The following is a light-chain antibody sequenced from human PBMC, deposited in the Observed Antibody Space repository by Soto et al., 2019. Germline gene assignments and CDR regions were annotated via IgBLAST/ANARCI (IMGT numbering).Light chain of an antibody. CDR1: QDISNH. CDR2: DAS. J-gene: IGKJ3*01. V-gene: IGKV1-33*01. CDR3: QQYDNLPTFT. Sequence: DIQMTQSPSSLSASVGDRVTITCQASQDISNHLNWYQQKPGKAPKLLIYDASSLETGVPSSFSGSGSGTDFTFTITSLRPEDIATYYCQQYDNLPTFTFGPGTKEDIK.